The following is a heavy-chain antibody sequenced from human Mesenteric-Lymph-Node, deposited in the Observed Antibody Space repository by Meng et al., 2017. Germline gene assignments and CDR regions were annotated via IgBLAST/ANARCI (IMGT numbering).Heavy chain of an antibody. Sequence: GESLKISCVASGFTFSNYAMSWVRQAPGKGLEWVSTISGSGGSTYYADFVKGRFTISRDNSKNTLYLQMNSLRADDTALYYCAKRGKGAATLPYYFDYWGQGTLVTVSS. J-gene: IGHJ4*02. CDR3: AKRGKGAATLPYYFDY. CDR1: GFTFSNYA. CDR2: ISGSGGST. V-gene: IGHV3-23*01. D-gene: IGHD2-15*01.